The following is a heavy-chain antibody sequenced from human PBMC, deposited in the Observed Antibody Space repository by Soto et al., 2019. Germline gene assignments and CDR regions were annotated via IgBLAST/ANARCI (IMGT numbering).Heavy chain of an antibody. Sequence: PRESLKIACKGSGYSFTTYWISSVRQMPGKGPEWMGRIDPSDSYTNYSPYFQGHVTISAYKSISTAYLQWSSLKSSETAMYYCASPDCSGGSCYYYGMDVWGQGTTVTVSS. D-gene: IGHD2-15*01. V-gene: IGHV5-10-1*01. CDR2: IDPSDSYT. CDR1: GYSFTTYW. J-gene: IGHJ6*02. CDR3: ASPDCSGGSCYYYGMDV.